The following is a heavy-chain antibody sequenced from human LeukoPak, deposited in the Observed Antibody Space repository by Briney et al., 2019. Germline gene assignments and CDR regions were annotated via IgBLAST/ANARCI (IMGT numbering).Heavy chain of an antibody. J-gene: IGHJ4*02. V-gene: IGHV3-21*01. CDR2: ITSSSSYI. D-gene: IGHD5-24*01. CDR1: GFTFSTYN. Sequence: PGGSLRLSCAASGFTFSTYNMNWVRQAPGKGLEWVSSITSSSSYIYYADSVKGRFTISRDNAKNSLYLQMNSLRAEDTAVYYCATSRDGYNHAAGYWGQGTLVTVSS. CDR3: ATSRDGYNHAAGY.